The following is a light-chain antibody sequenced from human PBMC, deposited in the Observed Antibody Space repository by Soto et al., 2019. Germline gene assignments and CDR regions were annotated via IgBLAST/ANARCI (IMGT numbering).Light chain of an antibody. Sequence: QSALTQPASVSGTPGQSITISCTGSNSDVGIYDFVSWYQHHPGRAPKLIVSEVSHRPSGVSNRFSGSKSGNTASLTISGLQSEDEADYYCAAWDDSLSCPVFGGGTKLTVL. CDR1: NSDVGIYDF. CDR2: EVS. CDR3: AAWDDSLSCPV. V-gene: IGLV2-14*01. J-gene: IGLJ3*02.